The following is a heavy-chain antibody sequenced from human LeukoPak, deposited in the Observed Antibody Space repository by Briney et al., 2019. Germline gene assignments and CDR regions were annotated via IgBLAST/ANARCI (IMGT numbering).Heavy chain of an antibody. J-gene: IGHJ6*04. V-gene: IGHV4-38-2*02. D-gene: IGHD6-13*01. CDR3: ARDVAAAATRKENYYGLDV. CDR1: GYSISNDYY. CDR2: IYHSGST. Sequence: SETLPLTCAVSGYSISNDYYWGWIRQPPGKGLEWIGSIYHSGSTYYNPSLKSRLTISVDTSKNQFSLKVTSVTAADTAVYYCARDVAAAATRKENYYGLDVWGKGTTVTVSS.